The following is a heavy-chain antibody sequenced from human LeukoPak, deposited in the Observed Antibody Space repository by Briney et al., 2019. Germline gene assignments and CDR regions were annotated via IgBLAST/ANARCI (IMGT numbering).Heavy chain of an antibody. V-gene: IGHV3-30*04. CDR3: ARAARLWFGELSY. CDR2: ISYDGSNK. Sequence: GGSLRLFCAASGFTFSSYAMHWVRQAPGKGLEWVAVISYDGSNKYYADSVKGRFTISRDNSKNTLYLQMNSLRAEDTAVYYCARAARLWFGELSYWGQGTLVTVSP. J-gene: IGHJ4*02. D-gene: IGHD3-10*01. CDR1: GFTFSSYA.